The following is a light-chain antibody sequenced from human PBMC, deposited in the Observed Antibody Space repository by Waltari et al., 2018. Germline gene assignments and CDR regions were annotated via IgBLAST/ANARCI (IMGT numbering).Light chain of an antibody. V-gene: IGLV1-44*01. Sequence: QSVLTQPPSASGTPGQGVTISCSGSRSNIGTNTVNWYRQLPGTAPKVLIYSTKHRPLGVPDRFSGSKSGTSASRAGSGLQSEDEGDYYWATWDDSLNGVVFGGGTKLTVL. J-gene: IGLJ2*01. CDR3: ATWDDSLNGVV. CDR2: STK. CDR1: RSNIGTNT.